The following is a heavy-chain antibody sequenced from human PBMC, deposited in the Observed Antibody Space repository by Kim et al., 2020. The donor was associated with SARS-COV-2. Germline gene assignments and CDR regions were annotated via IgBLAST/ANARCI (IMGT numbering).Heavy chain of an antibody. CDR2: IKQDGSEK. CDR1: GFTFSSYW. CDR3: ARDDYYDSSGYYWGYYYYYSMAV. Sequence: GSLRLSCAASGFTFSSYWMSWVRQAPGKGLEWVANIKQDGSEKYYVDSVKGRFTISRDNAKNSLYLQMNSLRAEETAVYYCARDDYYDSSGYYWGYYYYYSMAVWGQRTTVTVSS. D-gene: IGHD3-22*01. V-gene: IGHV3-7*03. J-gene: IGHJ6*02.